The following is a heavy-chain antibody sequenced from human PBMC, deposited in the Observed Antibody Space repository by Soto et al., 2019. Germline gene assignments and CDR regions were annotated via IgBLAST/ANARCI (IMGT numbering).Heavy chain of an antibody. CDR3: ARTYSTTTSCQAHGMDV. Sequence: QVQLQESGPGLVKPSETLSLTCTVSGGSVNSGSYYWTWIRQPPGKVLEWIGYLYYNTNTNYNPSLKSRVTISVDTSKNQFSLKLSSVTAADTAVYYCARTYSTTTSCQAHGMDVWGQGTTVTVSS. D-gene: IGHD2-2*01. J-gene: IGHJ6*02. CDR2: LYYNTNT. V-gene: IGHV4-61*01. CDR1: GGSVNSGSYY.